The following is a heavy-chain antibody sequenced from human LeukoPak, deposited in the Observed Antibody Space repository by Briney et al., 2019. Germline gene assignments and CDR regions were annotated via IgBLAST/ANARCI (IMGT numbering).Heavy chain of an antibody. CDR1: GGSISSYY. Sequence: SETLSLPCTVSGGSISSYYWSWIRQPPGKGLEGIGYIYYSGSTNYNPSLKSRVTISVDTSKNQFSLKLSSVTAADTAVYYCARGGRYFDWLLPYYFDYWGQGTLVTVSS. CDR3: ARGGRYFDWLLPYYFDY. D-gene: IGHD3-9*01. CDR2: IYYSGST. V-gene: IGHV4-59*01. J-gene: IGHJ4*02.